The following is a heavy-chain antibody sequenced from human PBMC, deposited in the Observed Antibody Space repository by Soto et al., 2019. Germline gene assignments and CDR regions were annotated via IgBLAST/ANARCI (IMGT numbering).Heavy chain of an antibody. Sequence: QVQLVQSGAEVKRPGASVKVSCKASGYIFTRYGITWIRQAPGQGLEWMGWISAYNGNTNYAHNLQGRVTMTTDTXKNTAYMELRSLRSDDTAVYYCARDVEDSSPCYFDYWGQGTLVTVSS. CDR3: ARDVEDSSPCYFDY. V-gene: IGHV1-18*01. J-gene: IGHJ4*02. CDR2: ISAYNGNT. CDR1: GYIFTRYG. D-gene: IGHD6-6*01.